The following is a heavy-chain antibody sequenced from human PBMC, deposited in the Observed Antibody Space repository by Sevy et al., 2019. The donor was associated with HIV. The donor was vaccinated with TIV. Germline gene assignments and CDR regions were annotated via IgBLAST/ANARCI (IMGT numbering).Heavy chain of an antibody. V-gene: IGHV3-33*03. CDR3: AKDECGGNCYFDF. CDR1: GFNFSEHG. D-gene: IGHD2-21*02. Sequence: GGSLRLSCAASGFNFSEHGMHWVRQAPGKGLEWVAVIWFFGTGKYYGDSVKGRFTISRDNSKNTLYLQMDSLRPDDTAMYYRAKDECGGNCYFDFWGQGTLVTVSS. CDR2: IWFFGTGK. J-gene: IGHJ4*02.